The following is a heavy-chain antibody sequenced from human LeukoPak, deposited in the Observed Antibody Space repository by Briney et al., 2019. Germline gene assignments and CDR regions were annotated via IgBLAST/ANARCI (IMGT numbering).Heavy chain of an antibody. CDR3: ARAPYDSGGYYDYYFDY. Sequence: KPSETLSLTCTVSGGSISSYYWSWIRQPAGKGLEWIGRIYTSGSTNYNPSLKSRVTISVDTSKNQFSLKLSSVTAADTAVYYCARAPYDSGGYYDYYFDYWGQGTLVTVSS. D-gene: IGHD3-22*01. V-gene: IGHV4-4*07. CDR2: IYTSGST. CDR1: GGSISSYY. J-gene: IGHJ4*02.